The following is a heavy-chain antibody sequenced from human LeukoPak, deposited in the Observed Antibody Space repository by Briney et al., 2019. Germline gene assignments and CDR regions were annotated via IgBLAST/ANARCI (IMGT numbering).Heavy chain of an antibody. CDR2: INPNSGGT. Sequence: GASVKVSCKASGYTFTGYYMHWVRQAPGQGLEWMGWINPNSGGTNYAQKFQGRVTMTRDTSISTAYMELSRLRSDDTAVCYCARGGLAGIYYYYYMDVWGKGTTVTVSS. CDR1: GYTFTGYY. D-gene: IGHD2-15*01. CDR3: ARGGLAGIYYYYYMDV. J-gene: IGHJ6*03. V-gene: IGHV1-2*02.